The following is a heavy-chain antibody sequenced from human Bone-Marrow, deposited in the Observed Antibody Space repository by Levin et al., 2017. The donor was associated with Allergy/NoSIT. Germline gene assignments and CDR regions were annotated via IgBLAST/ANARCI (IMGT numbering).Heavy chain of an antibody. CDR2: IKSKTDGGTT. Sequence: GESLKISCAASGFTFSNAWMSWVRQAPGKGLEWVGRIKSKTDGGTTDYAAPVKGRFTISRDDSKNTLYLQMNSLKTEDTAVYYCTTGAPPLCADAFDIWGQGTMVTVSS. J-gene: IGHJ3*02. V-gene: IGHV3-15*01. CDR1: GFTFSNAW. D-gene: IGHD3-16*01. CDR3: TTGAPPLCADAFDI.